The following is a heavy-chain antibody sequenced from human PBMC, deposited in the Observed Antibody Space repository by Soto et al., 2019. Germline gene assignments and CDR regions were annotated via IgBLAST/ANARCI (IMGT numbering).Heavy chain of an antibody. V-gene: IGHV4-30-2*01. D-gene: IGHD3-3*01. CDR3: ARAIFSSVLYIDL. Sequence: QVQLQESGSGLVKPSQTLSLSCDVSGASITTSGNTWTWVRQPPGKGLEWIGYLYPSGATYYNPSLKTRVTISMERSKNRFSLNVNSATAADTAVYYCARAIFSSVLYIDLWGQGTTITVS. J-gene: IGHJ6*03. CDR1: GASITTSGNT. CDR2: LYPSGAT.